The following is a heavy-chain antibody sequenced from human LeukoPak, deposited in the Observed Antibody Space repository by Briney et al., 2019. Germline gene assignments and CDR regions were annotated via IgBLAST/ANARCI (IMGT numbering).Heavy chain of an antibody. CDR2: IYSGGST. CDR3: ARQVDTAMAFDY. V-gene: IGHV3-53*01. Sequence: SGGSLRLSCAASGFTVSSNYMSWVRQAPGKGLEWVSVIYSGGSTYYADSVKGRFTISRDNSKNTLYLQMNSLRAEDTAVHYCARQVDTAMAFDYWGQGTLVTVSS. J-gene: IGHJ4*02. D-gene: IGHD5-18*01. CDR1: GFTVSSNY.